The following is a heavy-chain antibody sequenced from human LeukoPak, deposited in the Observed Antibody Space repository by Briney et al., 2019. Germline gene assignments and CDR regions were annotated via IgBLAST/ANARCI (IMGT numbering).Heavy chain of an antibody. CDR3: ARGSTGYSSSWYLNNWFDP. Sequence: GGSLRLSCAASGFTVSSNYMSWVRQAPGKGLEWVSGIYSGGSTYYADSVKGRFTISRDNSKNTLYLQMNSLRAEDTAVYYCARGSTGYSSSWYLNNWFDPWGQGTLVTVSS. V-gene: IGHV3-66*01. D-gene: IGHD6-13*01. J-gene: IGHJ5*02. CDR1: GFTVSSNY. CDR2: IYSGGST.